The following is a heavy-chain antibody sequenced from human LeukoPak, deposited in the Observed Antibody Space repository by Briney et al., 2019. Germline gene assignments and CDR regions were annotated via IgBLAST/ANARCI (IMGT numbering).Heavy chain of an antibody. V-gene: IGHV3-21*01. CDR1: GFTFNNAW. Sequence: PGGSLRLSCAASGFTFNNAWMTWVRQAPGKGLEWVSFISTSSSYIYYADSVKGRFTISRDNAKNSLFLQMNSLRAEDTALYYCARDSGGARFFNWFDPWGQGALVTVSS. D-gene: IGHD3-10*01. CDR3: ARDSGGARFFNWFDP. J-gene: IGHJ5*02. CDR2: ISTSSSYI.